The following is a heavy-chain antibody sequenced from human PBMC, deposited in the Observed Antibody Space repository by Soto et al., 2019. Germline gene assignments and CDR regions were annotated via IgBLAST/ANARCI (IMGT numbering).Heavy chain of an antibody. Sequence: PSETLSLTCAVSGDSISSYSWNWIRQTAGRGLEWIRRVSPSGHTQYRSSFETRVTISVDMSTNQFFLELRYVTAADTAVYYCARESGENWSYEAYWGQGTQVTVSS. D-gene: IGHD1-7*01. CDR3: ARESGENWSYEAY. CDR2: VSPSGHT. J-gene: IGHJ4*02. V-gene: IGHV4-4*07. CDR1: GDSISSYS.